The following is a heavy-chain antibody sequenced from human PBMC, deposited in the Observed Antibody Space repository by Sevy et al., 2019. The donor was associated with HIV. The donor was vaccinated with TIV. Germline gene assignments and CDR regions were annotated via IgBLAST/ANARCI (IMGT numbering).Heavy chain of an antibody. CDR1: GGSFSGYY. CDR3: ARGRLRITPHWYFDL. Sequence: SETLSLTCAVYGGSFSGYYWSWIRQPPGKGLEWIGEINQSGSTNYNPSLKSRVTISVDTSKNQFSLKLSSVIAADTAVYYCARGRLRITPHWYFDLWGRGTLVTVSS. D-gene: IGHD3-10*01. J-gene: IGHJ2*01. V-gene: IGHV4-34*01. CDR2: INQSGST.